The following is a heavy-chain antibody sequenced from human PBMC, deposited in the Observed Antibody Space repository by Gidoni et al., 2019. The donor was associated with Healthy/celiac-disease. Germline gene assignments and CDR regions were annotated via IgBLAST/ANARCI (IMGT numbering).Heavy chain of an antibody. D-gene: IGHD5-18*01. Sequence: EVQLVESGGGLVKPGGSLRLSCAASGFTFSSYSMNWVRQAPGKGLEWFSSISSSSSYIYYADSVKGRFTISRDNANNSLYLQMNSLRAEDTAVYYCAMTGYSYGYAGEPSDTYWGQGTLVTVSS. J-gene: IGHJ4*02. V-gene: IGHV3-21*01. CDR1: GFTFSSYS. CDR2: ISSSSSYI. CDR3: AMTGYSYGYAGEPSDTY.